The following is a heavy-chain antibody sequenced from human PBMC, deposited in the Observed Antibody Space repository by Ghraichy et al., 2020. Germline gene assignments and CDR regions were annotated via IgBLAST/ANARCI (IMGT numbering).Heavy chain of an antibody. CDR2: ISGSGGST. CDR1: GFTFSSYA. D-gene: IGHD4-17*01. V-gene: IGHV3-23*01. CDR3: AKAQVKHTVTTFGYYFDY. Sequence: GGSLRLSCAASGFTFSSYAMSWVRQAPGKGLEWVSAISGSGGSTYYADSVKGRFTISRDNSKNTLYLQMNSLRAEDTAVYYCAKAQVKHTVTTFGYYFDYWGQGTLVTVSS. J-gene: IGHJ4*02.